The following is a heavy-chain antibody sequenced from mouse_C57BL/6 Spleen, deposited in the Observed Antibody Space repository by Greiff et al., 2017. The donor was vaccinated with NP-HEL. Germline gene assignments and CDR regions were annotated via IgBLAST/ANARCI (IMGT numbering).Heavy chain of an antibody. V-gene: IGHV2-2*01. D-gene: IGHD1-1*01. Sequence: QVQLKQSGPGLVQPSQSLSITCTVSGFSLTSYGVHWVRQSPGKGLEWLGVIWSGGSTDYNAAFISRLSISNDNSKRQVFFKMNSLQADDTAIYYCARTRDGSSYDWYFDVWGTGTTVTVSS. CDR1: GFSLTSYG. CDR3: ARTRDGSSYDWYFDV. J-gene: IGHJ1*03. CDR2: IWSGGST.